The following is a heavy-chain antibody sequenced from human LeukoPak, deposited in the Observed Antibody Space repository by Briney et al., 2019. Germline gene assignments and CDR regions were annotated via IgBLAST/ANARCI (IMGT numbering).Heavy chain of an antibody. Sequence: SGGSLRLSCAAAGFTVSSNYMSWVRQAPGKGLEWVSVIYSGGSTYYADSVKGRFTISRDNSKNTLYLQMNSLRAEDTAVYYCAKDYYDSSGYFDYWGQGTLVTVSS. CDR3: AKDYYDSSGYFDY. CDR2: IYSGGST. CDR1: GFTVSSNY. D-gene: IGHD3-22*01. V-gene: IGHV3-66*01. J-gene: IGHJ4*02.